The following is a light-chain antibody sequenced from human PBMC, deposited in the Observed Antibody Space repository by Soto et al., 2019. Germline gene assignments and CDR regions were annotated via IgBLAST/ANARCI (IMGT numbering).Light chain of an antibody. V-gene: IGKV1-39*01. CDR1: QIISTS. J-gene: IGKJ2*01. CDR2: AAL. CDR3: QESFSILNS. Sequence: DIQMTQSPSSLSASVGDEVTITCRAIQIISTSSNWYQQKPGKAPKLLINAALTLQAGVPPRFSASGSGTVFTHTITGMQPDDCATYQCQESFSILNSFGQATQVAIK.